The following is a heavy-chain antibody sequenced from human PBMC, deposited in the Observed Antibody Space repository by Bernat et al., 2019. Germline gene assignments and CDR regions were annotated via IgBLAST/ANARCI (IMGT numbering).Heavy chain of an antibody. Sequence: EVQLVESGGGLVQPGGSLRLPGAASESPFSSYELNWVGRPPGKGREWVSYISSSGSTIYYADSVKGRFTISRDNAKNSLYLQMNSLRAEDTAVYYCARVGVVVVAADDAFDIWGQGTMVTVSS. CDR1: ESPFSSYE. V-gene: IGHV3-48*03. J-gene: IGHJ3*02. CDR3: ARVGVVVVAADDAFDI. D-gene: IGHD2-15*01. CDR2: ISSSGSTI.